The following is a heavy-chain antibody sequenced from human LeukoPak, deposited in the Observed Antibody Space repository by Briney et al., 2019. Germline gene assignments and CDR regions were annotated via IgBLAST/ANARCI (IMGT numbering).Heavy chain of an antibody. CDR3: ARKASSSVAFDI. CDR2: ISSSSSYI. CDR1: GYTFSSYS. Sequence: GASVKVSCKASGYTFSSYSMNWVRQAPGKGLEWVSSISSSSSYIYYADSVKGRFTISRDNAKNSLYLQMNSLRAEDTAVYYCARKASSSVAFDIWGQGTMVTVSS. D-gene: IGHD6-6*01. V-gene: IGHV3-21*01. J-gene: IGHJ3*02.